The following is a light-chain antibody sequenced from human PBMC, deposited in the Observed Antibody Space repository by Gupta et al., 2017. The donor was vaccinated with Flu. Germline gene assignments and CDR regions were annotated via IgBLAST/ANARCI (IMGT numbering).Light chain of an antibody. V-gene: IGLV3-25*02. CDR3: QSSDNSGSDPYV. CDR2: KDS. CDR1: ALPKHY. J-gene: IGLJ1*01. Sequence: SYELTQPPSVSVSPGQTARITCSGDALPKHYAYWYQQKPGQAPVMIIYKDSERPSGIPERFSGSSSGTTVTLTINGVQAEDEADYFCQSSDNSGSDPYVVGTGTKVTVL.